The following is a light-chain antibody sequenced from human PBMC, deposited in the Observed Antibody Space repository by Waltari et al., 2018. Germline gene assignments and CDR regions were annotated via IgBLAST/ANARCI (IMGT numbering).Light chain of an antibody. V-gene: IGLV1-47*01. CDR3: ASWDDRLSGYV. CDR1: RSNIGNNL. CDR2: KNY. Sequence: QSVLTPPPAPSGTPGQRVTISCSGSRSNIGNNLVYWYQQFPGTAPKLLIYKNYERPSGVPDRFSGSRSGTSASLAISGLRSEDEADYYCASWDDRLSGYVFGPGTKVIVL. J-gene: IGLJ1*01.